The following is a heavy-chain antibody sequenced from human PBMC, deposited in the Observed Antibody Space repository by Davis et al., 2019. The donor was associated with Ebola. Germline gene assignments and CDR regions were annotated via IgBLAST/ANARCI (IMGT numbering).Heavy chain of an antibody. D-gene: IGHD3-3*01. J-gene: IGHJ6*03. CDR1: GFTFSSYA. CDR2: ISGSGGST. V-gene: IGHV3-23*01. CDR3: AKANYDFWSGYSYYYYYMDV. Sequence: GESLKISCAASGFTFSSYAMSWVRQAPGKGLEWVSAISGSGGSTYYADSVKGRFTISRDNSKNTLYLQMNSLRAEDTAVYYCAKANYDFWSGYSYYYYYMDVWGKGTTVTVSS.